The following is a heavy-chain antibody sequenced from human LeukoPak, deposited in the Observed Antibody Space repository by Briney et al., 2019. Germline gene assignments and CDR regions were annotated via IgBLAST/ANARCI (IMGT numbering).Heavy chain of an antibody. Sequence: SETLSLTCTVSGGSIRSYYWSWIRQPPGEGLEGSGYIDYSGSTNYNPSLKSRVTISVDTSKNQFSLKLSSVTAADPAVYYCARHARDGYNWSWCDPWRQGTLVTVSS. CDR1: GGSIRSYY. D-gene: IGHD5-24*01. CDR2: IDYSGST. J-gene: IGHJ5*02. V-gene: IGHV4-59*08. CDR3: ARHARDGYNWSWCDP.